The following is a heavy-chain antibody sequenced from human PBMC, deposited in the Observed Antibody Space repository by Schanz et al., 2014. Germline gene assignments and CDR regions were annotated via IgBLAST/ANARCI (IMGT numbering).Heavy chain of an antibody. CDR2: IRSSSTPI. V-gene: IGHV3-11*01. J-gene: IGHJ4*02. CDR1: GFAVDNYY. D-gene: IGHD3-10*01. Sequence: VQLVASGGGLVQPGGSLRLSCAASGFAVDNYYMSCVRQAPGRGLEWVSYIRSSSTPIYYADSVKGRFTISRDNAKNTLYLQMNSLRPEDTAVYYCAKYRGYYRVSGSYRELEYWGQGTLVTVSS. CDR3: AKYRGYYRVSGSYRELEY.